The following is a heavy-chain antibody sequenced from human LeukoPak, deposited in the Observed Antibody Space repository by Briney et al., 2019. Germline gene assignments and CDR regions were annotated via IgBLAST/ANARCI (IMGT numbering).Heavy chain of an antibody. Sequence: PGRSLRLSCAASGFTFSDYGIHLVRQAPGKGLEWVAVISYDGSNRYYADSVKGRFAISRDNSKKTLSVQMNSLRAEDTAVYYRAKALRTWGYCGGDCSNVHVFDIWGQGTMVTVSS. CDR3: AKALRTWGYCGGDCSNVHVFDI. J-gene: IGHJ3*02. D-gene: IGHD2-21*02. V-gene: IGHV3-30*18. CDR1: GFTFSDYG. CDR2: ISYDGSNR.